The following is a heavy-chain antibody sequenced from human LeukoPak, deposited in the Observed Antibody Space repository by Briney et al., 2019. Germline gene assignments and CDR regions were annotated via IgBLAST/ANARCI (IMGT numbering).Heavy chain of an antibody. J-gene: IGHJ5*02. Sequence: SQTLSLTCTVSGGSISSGSYYWSWIRQPAGKGLEWIGRIYTSGSTNYNPSLKSRVTISVDTPKNQFSLKLSSVTAADTAVYYCARDPGGKYSTWGQGTLVTVSS. CDR2: IYTSGST. CDR1: GGSISSGSYY. CDR3: ARDPGGKYST. D-gene: IGHD6-13*01. V-gene: IGHV4-61*02.